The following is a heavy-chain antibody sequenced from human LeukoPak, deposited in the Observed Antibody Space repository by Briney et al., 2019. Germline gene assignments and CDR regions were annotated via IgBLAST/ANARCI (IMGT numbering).Heavy chain of an antibody. CDR1: GFTFSSYA. V-gene: IGHV3-30*04. CDR3: ARDRGGLRFEYYFDY. J-gene: IGHJ4*02. Sequence: GGSLRLSCATPGFTFSSYAMHWVCQAPGKGLEWVAIISYDGSNEYYADSVKGRFTISRDNSKNTLYLQMNSLRAEDTAVYYCARDRGGLRFEYYFDYWGQGTLVTVSS. D-gene: IGHD5-12*01. CDR2: ISYDGSNE.